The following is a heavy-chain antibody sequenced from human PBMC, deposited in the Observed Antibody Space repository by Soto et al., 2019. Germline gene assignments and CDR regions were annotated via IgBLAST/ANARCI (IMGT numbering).Heavy chain of an antibody. CDR3: VSDRGYGHASVPYS. D-gene: IGHD5-18*01. V-gene: IGHV3-30*03. CDR2: ISYDGGLQ. Sequence: QAHLVESGGGGVQPGRSLRLSCAASGFTFTSYGMHWVRQAPGTRLEWVAVISYDGGLQHYADSVKGRFTISRANSKNVVLLKMNSLRAEDTAVYYCVSDRGYGHASVPYSWGQGTLVSVSS. CDR1: GFTFTSYG. J-gene: IGHJ4*02.